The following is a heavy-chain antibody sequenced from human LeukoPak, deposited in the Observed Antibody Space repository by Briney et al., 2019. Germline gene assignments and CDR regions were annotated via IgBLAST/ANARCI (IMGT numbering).Heavy chain of an antibody. CDR2: IYTRGST. CDR3: ARARYYYDSSGFDY. Sequence: TSETLSLTCTVSGGSISSGNYYWSWIRQPAGKGLVWIGRIYTRGSTNYNPSLKSRVTISVDTSKNQFSLKLSSVTAADAAVYYCARARYYYDSSGFDYWGQGTLVTVSS. D-gene: IGHD3-22*01. CDR1: GGSISSGNYY. J-gene: IGHJ4*02. V-gene: IGHV4-61*02.